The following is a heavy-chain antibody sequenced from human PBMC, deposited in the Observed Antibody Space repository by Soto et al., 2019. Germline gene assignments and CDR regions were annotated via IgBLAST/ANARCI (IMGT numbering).Heavy chain of an antibody. CDR3: AKDLDFYRYCYGMDV. CDR1: GFTFRSYG. D-gene: IGHD3-3*01. CDR2: ISYDGSNK. J-gene: IGHJ6*02. V-gene: IGHV3-30*18. Sequence: QVQLVESGGGVVQPGRSLRLSCAASGFTFRSYGMHWVRQAPGKGLEWVAVISYDGSNKYYADSVKGRFTISRDNSKNTLYLQMNSLRAEDTAVYYCAKDLDFYRYCYGMDVWGQGTTVTVSS.